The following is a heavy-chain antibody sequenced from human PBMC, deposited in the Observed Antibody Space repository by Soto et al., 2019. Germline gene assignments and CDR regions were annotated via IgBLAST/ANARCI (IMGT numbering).Heavy chain of an antibody. CDR1: GGSFSGYY. CDR3: ARVGVTIFGVVIQEDAFDI. V-gene: IGHV4-34*01. J-gene: IGHJ3*02. Sequence: SETLSLTCAVYGGSFSGYYWSWIRQPPGKGLEWIGEINHSGSTNYNPSLKSRVTISVDTSKNQFSLKLSSVTAADTAVYYCARVGVTIFGVVIQEDAFDIWGQGTMVTVSS. CDR2: INHSGST. D-gene: IGHD3-3*01.